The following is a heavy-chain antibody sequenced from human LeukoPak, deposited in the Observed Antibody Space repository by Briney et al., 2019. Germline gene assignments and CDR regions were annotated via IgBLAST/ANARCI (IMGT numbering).Heavy chain of an antibody. J-gene: IGHJ5*02. D-gene: IGHD6-13*01. CDR3: ARRGSSWLGWFDP. Sequence: GASVKVSCKASGYTFTSYYMHWVRQAPGQGLEWMGIINPSGGSTSYAQKFQGRVTMTRNTSISTAYMELSSLRSEDTAVYYCARRGSSWLGWFDPWGQGTLVTVSS. CDR1: GYTFTSYY. CDR2: INPSGGST. V-gene: IGHV1-46*01.